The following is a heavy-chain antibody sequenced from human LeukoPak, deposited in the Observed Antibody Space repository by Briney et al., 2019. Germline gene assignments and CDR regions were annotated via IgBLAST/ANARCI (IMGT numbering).Heavy chain of an antibody. D-gene: IGHD1-26*01. V-gene: IGHV1-69*13. CDR2: IIPIFGTA. CDR1: GGTFSSYA. J-gene: IGHJ4*02. Sequence: SVKVSCKASGGTFSSYAISWVRQAPGQGLEWMGGIIPIFGTANYAQKFQGRVTITADESTSTAYMELSSLRSEDTAVYYCAKGPTGGTYFLGHLGQGTLVTVSS. CDR3: AKGPTGGTYFLGH.